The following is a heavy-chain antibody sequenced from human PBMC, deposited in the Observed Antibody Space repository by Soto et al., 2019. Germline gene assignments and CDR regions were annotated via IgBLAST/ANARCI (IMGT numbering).Heavy chain of an antibody. CDR1: GFNFRIYG. D-gene: IGHD1-26*01. Sequence: GGSLLFSCASSGFNFRIYGMHWVRQAPGKGLEWVAVIWYDGSNKYYADSVKGRFTISRDNSKNTLYLQMNSLRAEDTAVYYCAREWDVGANTHDAFDIWGQGTMVTVSS. J-gene: IGHJ3*02. CDR3: AREWDVGANTHDAFDI. CDR2: IWYDGSNK. V-gene: IGHV3-33*01.